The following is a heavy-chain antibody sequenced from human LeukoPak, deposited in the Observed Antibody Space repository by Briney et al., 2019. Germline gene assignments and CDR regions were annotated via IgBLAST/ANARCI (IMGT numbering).Heavy chain of an antibody. D-gene: IGHD3-10*01. CDR2: IYYSGST. J-gene: IGHJ4*02. CDR3: ARRGFLSYYGSGSYFDY. CDR1: GGSISSYY. V-gene: IGHV4-59*12. Sequence: SETLSLTCTVSGGSISSYYWSWIRQPPGKGLEWIGYIYYSGSTNYNPSLKSRVTISVDTSKNQFSLKLSSVTAADTAVYYCARRGFLSYYGSGSYFDYWGQGTLVTVSS.